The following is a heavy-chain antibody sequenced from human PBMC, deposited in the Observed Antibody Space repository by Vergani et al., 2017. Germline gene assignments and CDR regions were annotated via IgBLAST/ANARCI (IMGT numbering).Heavy chain of an antibody. J-gene: IGHJ4*02. CDR3: ARGSGSYSLLY. CDR2: IYTSGST. V-gene: IGHV4-61*02. Sequence: QVQLQESGPGLVKPSQTLSLTCTVSGGSISSGSYYWSWIRQPAGKGLEWIGRIYTSGSTNYNPFLKSRVTISVDTSKNQFSLKLSSVTAADTAVYYCARGSGSYSLLYWGQGTLVTVSS. CDR1: GGSISSGSYY. D-gene: IGHD3-10*01.